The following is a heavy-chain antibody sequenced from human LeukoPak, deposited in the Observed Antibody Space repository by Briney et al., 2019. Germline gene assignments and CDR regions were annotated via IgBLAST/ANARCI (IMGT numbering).Heavy chain of an antibody. J-gene: IGHJ4*02. CDR2: ISGDGGST. D-gene: IGHD3-22*01. CDR3: AKDTLYYYDSSGYSDY. Sequence: GGSLRLSCAASGFTFDDYAMHWVRQAPGKGLEWVSLISGDGGSTYYADSVKGRFTISRDNSKNSLYLRMNSLRTEDTALYYCAKDTLYYYDSSGYSDYWGQGTLVTASS. V-gene: IGHV3-43*02. CDR1: GFTFDDYA.